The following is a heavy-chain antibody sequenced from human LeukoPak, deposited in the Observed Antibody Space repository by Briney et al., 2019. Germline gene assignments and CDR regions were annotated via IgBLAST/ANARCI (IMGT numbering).Heavy chain of an antibody. V-gene: IGHV4-39*01. CDR3: ARHRGYSRYTSLDY. J-gene: IGHJ4*02. D-gene: IGHD5-18*01. Sequence: SETLSLTCTVSGDSISSSSYYWGWIRQPPGKGLEWIGCINYFDSTYYIPSLTSRVTISVEASKNHFSLKLSSVTAADTAVYYCARHRGYSRYTSLDYWGQGILVTVSS. CDR1: GDSISSSSYY. CDR2: INYFDST.